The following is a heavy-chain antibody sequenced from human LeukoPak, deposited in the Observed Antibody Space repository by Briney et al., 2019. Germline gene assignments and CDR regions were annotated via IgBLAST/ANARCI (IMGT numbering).Heavy chain of an antibody. V-gene: IGHV3-21*06. D-gene: IGHD3-10*01. CDR1: GFTFSSIS. CDR3: TRDRPVPSLVRGIIIYGLIDT. Sequence: GGSLRLSCEASGFTFSSISMNWVRHPPGKGLEWVSSISPDGGTTSHADSVKCRFTTSRDNAKSSLYLQMNSLRAEHTALYYCTRDRPVPSLVRGIIIYGLIDTWGQGALVTVSS. CDR2: ISPDGGTT. J-gene: IGHJ4*02.